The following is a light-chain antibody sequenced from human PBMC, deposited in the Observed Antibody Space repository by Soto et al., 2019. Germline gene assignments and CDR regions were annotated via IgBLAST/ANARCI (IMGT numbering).Light chain of an antibody. Sequence: ETGLTQSPGTLSLSPGDRATLSCSASQIVNYNYLAWYQRIPGQAPRLRIYGTSNKATGIPDRFSGSGSGTDFTLTISRLEPEDFAVYYCQQYGDTRYTFGQGTKLEIK. CDR1: QIVNYNY. J-gene: IGKJ2*01. V-gene: IGKV3-20*01. CDR3: QQYGDTRYT. CDR2: GTS.